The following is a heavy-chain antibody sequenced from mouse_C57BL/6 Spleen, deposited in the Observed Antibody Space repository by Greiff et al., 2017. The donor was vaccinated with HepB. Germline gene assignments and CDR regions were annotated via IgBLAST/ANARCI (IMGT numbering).Heavy chain of an antibody. CDR3: ARIDNYDGSSYGY. CDR1: GYAFSSSW. D-gene: IGHD1-1*01. V-gene: IGHV1-82*01. CDR2: IYPGDGDT. J-gene: IGHJ2*01. Sequence: QVQLQQSGPELVKPGASVKISCKASGYAFSSSWMNWVKQRPGKGLEWIGRIYPGDGDTNYNGKFKGKATLTADKSSSTAYMQLSSLTSEDSAVYFCARIDNYDGSSYGYWGQGTTLTVSS.